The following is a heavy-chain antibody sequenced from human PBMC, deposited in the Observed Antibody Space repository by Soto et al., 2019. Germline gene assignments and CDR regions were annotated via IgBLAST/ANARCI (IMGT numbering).Heavy chain of an antibody. V-gene: IGHV5-51*01. CDR1: YGITKFC. CDR2: IYPGDSDT. CDR3: ARHGASTEQQPSYYYHYGMDG. Sequence: YGITKFCLVSMLEIAEKAVVWMGIIYPGDSDTRYSPSFQGQVTISADKSISTAYLQWSSLKASDTAMYYCARHGASTEQQPSYYYHYGMDGWGQGTPVTVSS. J-gene: IGHJ6*02. D-gene: IGHD6-13*01.